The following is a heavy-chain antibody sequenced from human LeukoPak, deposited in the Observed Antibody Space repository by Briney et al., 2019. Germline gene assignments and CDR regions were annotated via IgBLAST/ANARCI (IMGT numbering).Heavy chain of an antibody. D-gene: IGHD2-2*01. J-gene: IGHJ6*03. CDR2: IYHSGST. Sequence: SETLSLTCAVSGYSISSGYYWGWIRQPPGKGLEWIGSIYHSGSTYYNPSLKSRVTISVDTSKNQFSLKLSSVTAADTAVYYCARLTISTSSPRYYYYYYYMDVWGKGTTVTVSS. CDR3: ARLTISTSSPRYYYYYYYMDV. CDR1: GYSISSGYY. V-gene: IGHV4-38-2*01.